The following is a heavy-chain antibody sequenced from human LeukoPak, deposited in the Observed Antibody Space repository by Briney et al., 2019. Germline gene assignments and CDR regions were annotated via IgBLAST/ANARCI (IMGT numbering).Heavy chain of an antibody. CDR1: GYTFTSYG. V-gene: IGHV1-18*01. CDR3: ARTNYGSGSYYNVY. D-gene: IGHD3-10*01. CDR2: ISAYNGNT. J-gene: IGHJ4*02. Sequence: GASVKVPCKASGYTFTSYGISWVRQAPGQGLEWMGWISAYNGNTNYAQKLQGRVTMTTDTSTSTAYMELRSLRSDDTAVYYCARTNYGSGSYYNVYWGQGTLVTVSS.